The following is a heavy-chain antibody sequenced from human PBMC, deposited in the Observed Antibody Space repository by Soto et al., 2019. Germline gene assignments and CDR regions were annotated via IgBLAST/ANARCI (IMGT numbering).Heavy chain of an antibody. CDR2: IYYGGST. CDR1: GGSVSSGSYY. D-gene: IGHD2-15*01. CDR3: ARAGRVVGAARRDY. V-gene: IGHV4-61*01. Sequence: SETLSLTCTVSGGSVSSGSYYWSWIRQPPGKGLEWIGYIYYGGSTNYNPSLKSRVTISVGTSKNQFSLKLSSVTAADTAVYYCARAGRVVGAARRDYWGQGTLVTVSS. J-gene: IGHJ4*02.